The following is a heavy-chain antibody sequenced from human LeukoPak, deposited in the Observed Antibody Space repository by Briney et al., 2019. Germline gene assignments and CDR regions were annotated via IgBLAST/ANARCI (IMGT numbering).Heavy chain of an antibody. D-gene: IGHD2-15*01. Sequence: SETLSLTCAVYGGSFSGYYWSWIRQPPGKGLEWIGSIYHSGSTYYNPSLKSRVTISVDTSKNQFSLNLSSVTAADTAVYYCAREGLLPAGTIDYWGQGTLVTVSS. J-gene: IGHJ4*02. CDR1: GGSFSGYY. CDR2: IYHSGST. CDR3: AREGLLPAGTIDY. V-gene: IGHV4-34*01.